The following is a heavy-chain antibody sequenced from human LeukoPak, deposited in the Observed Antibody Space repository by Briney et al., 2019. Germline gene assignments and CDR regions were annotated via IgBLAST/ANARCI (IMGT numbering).Heavy chain of an antibody. D-gene: IGHD3-22*01. CDR1: GGTFSSYA. V-gene: IGHV1-69*05. J-gene: IGHJ3*02. CDR3: ARDLGYYYDSSGYSHAFDI. Sequence: ASEKVSCKASGGTFSSYAISWVRQAPGHGLEWMGGIIPIFGTANYAQKFQGRVTITTDESTSTAYMELSSLRSEDTAVYYCARDLGYYYDSSGYSHAFDIWGQGTMVTVSS. CDR2: IIPIFGTA.